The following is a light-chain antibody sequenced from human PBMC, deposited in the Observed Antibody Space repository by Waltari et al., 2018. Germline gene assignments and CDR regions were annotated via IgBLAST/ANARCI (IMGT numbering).Light chain of an antibody. CDR1: KIGRKV. V-gene: IGLV3-21*02. Sequence: SYDLTQSRPLSVSPGQTARITCGGDKIGRKVGNWYQQKPPQAPVLVVYGDIERPSGIPERFSASKSGNTATLTITRVAAGDEADYYCQLWDIHSDHYIFGPGT. CDR2: GDI. CDR3: QLWDIHSDHYI. J-gene: IGLJ1*01.